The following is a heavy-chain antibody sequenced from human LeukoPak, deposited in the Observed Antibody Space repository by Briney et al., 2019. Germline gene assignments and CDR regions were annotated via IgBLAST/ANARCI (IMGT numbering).Heavy chain of an antibody. Sequence: SETLSLTCTVSGASISSYYWSWIRQPPGKGLEYIGYIYYSGSTNYNPSLKSRVTISVDTSKNQFSLKLSSVTAADTAVYYCARVYYSSSYDYWYFDLWGRGILVTVSS. V-gene: IGHV4-59*01. CDR2: IYYSGST. CDR3: ARVYYSSSYDYWYFDL. CDR1: GASISSYY. J-gene: IGHJ2*01. D-gene: IGHD6-13*01.